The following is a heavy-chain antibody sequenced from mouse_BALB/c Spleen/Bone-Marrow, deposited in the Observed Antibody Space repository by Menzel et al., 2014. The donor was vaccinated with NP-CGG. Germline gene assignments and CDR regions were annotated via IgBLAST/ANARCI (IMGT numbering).Heavy chain of an antibody. CDR2: IDPANGNT. J-gene: IGHJ4*01. CDR3: ARGGHDFSLDY. V-gene: IGHV14-3*02. D-gene: IGHD2-4*01. Sequence: VQLQQSGAELVKPGASVKLSCTASGFNIKDTYMHWVKQRPEQGLEWIGRIDPANGNTKYDPKFQGEATITADTSSNTAYMQVSSLTSDDSAVYYCARGGHDFSLDYWGQGTSVTVSS. CDR1: GFNIKDTY.